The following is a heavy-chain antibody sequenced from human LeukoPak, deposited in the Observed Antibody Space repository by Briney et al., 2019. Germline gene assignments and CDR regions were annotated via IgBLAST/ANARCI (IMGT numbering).Heavy chain of an antibody. CDR1: GFSLSTSGVG. CDR2: IYWNDDK. V-gene: IGHV2-5*01. J-gene: IGHJ6*02. CDR3: AHNSGRWSATLVYYDYYYGMDV. Sequence: ESGPTLVKPTQTLTLTCTFSGFSLSTSGVGVGWIRQPPGKALEWLALIYWNDDKRYSPSLKSRLTITKDTSKNQVVLTMTNMDPFDTATYFCAHNSGRWSATLVYYDYYYGMDVWGQGTTVTVSS. D-gene: IGHD2-15*01.